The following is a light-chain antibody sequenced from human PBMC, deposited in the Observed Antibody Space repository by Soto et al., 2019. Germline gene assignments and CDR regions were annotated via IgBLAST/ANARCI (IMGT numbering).Light chain of an antibody. CDR3: QKSYNIPIT. CDR2: AAS. J-gene: IGKJ5*01. CDR1: QSIDRN. V-gene: IGKV1-39*01. Sequence: DIQMTQSPSSLSASVGDRVTITCRASQSIDRNLNWYQQNPGKAPNLLIYAASILQSGVPSRFSGSGSGTDFILTISSLQPEDFATYYGQKSYNIPITVGQGTRLEI.